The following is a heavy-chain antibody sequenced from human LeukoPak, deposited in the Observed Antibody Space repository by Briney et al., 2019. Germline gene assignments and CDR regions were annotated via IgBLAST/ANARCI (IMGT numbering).Heavy chain of an antibody. CDR1: GYTFTSYG. D-gene: IGHD3-22*01. CDR3: ARLGHTMNYYDSSGYYPLDY. V-gene: IGHV1-18*01. J-gene: IGHJ4*02. CDR2: ISAYNGNT. Sequence: ASVKVSCKASGYTFTSYGISWVRQAPGQGLELMGWISAYNGNTNYAQKLQGRVTMTTDTSTSTAYMELRSLRSDDTAVYYCARLGHTMNYYDSSGYYPLDYWGQGTLVTVSS.